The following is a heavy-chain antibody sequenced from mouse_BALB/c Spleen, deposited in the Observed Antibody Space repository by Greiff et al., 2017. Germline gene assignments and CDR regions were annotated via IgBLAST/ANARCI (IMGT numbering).Heavy chain of an antibody. J-gene: IGHJ3*01. CDR3: TPTMISAGAWFAY. Sequence: QVHVKQPGAELVKPGASVKMSCKASGYTFTSYWMHWVKQRPGQGLEWIGTIDPSDSYTSYNQKFKGKATLTVDTSSSTAYMQLSSLTSEDSAVYYGTPTMISAGAWFAYWGQGTLVTVSA. CDR2: IDPSDSYT. CDR1: GYTFTSYW. V-gene: IGHV1S127*01. D-gene: IGHD2-4*01.